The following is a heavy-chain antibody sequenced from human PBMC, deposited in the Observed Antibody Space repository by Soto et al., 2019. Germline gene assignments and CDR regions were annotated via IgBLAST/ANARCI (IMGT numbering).Heavy chain of an antibody. V-gene: IGHV3-23*01. CDR3: AKHRLYSSSCFFDY. D-gene: IGHD6-13*01. CDR1: GFTFSSYA. CDR2: ISGSGGST. J-gene: IGHJ4*02. Sequence: EVQLLESGGGLVQPGGSLRLSCAASGFTFSSYAMSWVRQAPGKGLEWVSAISGSGGSTYYADSEKGRFTISRDNSKNTLYRQMNSLSAEDTAVYYCAKHRLYSSSCFFDYWGQGTLVTVSS.